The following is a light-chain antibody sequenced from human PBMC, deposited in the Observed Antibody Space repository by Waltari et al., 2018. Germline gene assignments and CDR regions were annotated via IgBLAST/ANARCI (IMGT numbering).Light chain of an antibody. CDR1: QSLLHRNGNND. J-gene: IGKJ1*01. CDR3: MQSLQTLWT. CDR2: LGS. Sequence: DIVVTQSPLSLPVTPGEPASIPCGSSQSLLHRNGNNDLDWYLQKPGQSPQVLISLGSNRASGVPDRFSGSGSGTDFTLRISRVEAEDVGVYYCMQSLQTLWTFGQGTKVEIK. V-gene: IGKV2-28*01.